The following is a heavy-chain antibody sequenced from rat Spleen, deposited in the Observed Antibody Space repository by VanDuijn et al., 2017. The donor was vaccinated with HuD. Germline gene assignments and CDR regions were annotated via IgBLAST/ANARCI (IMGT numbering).Heavy chain of an antibody. V-gene: IGHV5-31*01. J-gene: IGHJ2*01. Sequence: EVKLVESGGGLVQPGRSLKLSCAASGFNFNDYWMGWVRQAPGKGLEWVSSISNDGRTTYYRDSVKGRFTISRDNAKSTLYLQMNSLRSEDTATYYCTRGGFYRHWGQGVMVTVSS. CDR1: GFNFNDYW. CDR3: TRGGFYRH. CDR2: ISNDGRTT. D-gene: IGHD1-2*01.